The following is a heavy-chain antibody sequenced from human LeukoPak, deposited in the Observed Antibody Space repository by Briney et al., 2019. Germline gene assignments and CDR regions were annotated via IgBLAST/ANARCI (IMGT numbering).Heavy chain of an antibody. CDR1: GYTFTSHW. D-gene: IGHD3-16*02. J-gene: IGHJ4*02. Sequence: KPGGSLKISCQGSGYTFTSHWIAWVRQLPGKGLEWMGIIYPGDSDIRYSPSFQGQVTISADKSISTAYLQWSSLKASDTAMYYCARGYRLDSWGQGTLVTVSS. V-gene: IGHV5-51*01. CDR2: IYPGDSDI. CDR3: ARGYRLDS.